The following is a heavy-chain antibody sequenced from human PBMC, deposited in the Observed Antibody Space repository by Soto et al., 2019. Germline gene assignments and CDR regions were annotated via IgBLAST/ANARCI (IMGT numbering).Heavy chain of an antibody. D-gene: IGHD3-3*01. CDR1: GFSLSTSGMC. V-gene: IGHV2-70*01. CDR3: ARISDFWSGYYYYGMDV. Sequence: SGPTLVNPTQTLTLTCTFSGFSLSTSGMCVSWIRQPPGKALEWLALIDWDDDKYYSTSLKTRLTISKDTSKNQVVLTMTNMDPVDTATYYCARISDFWSGYYYYGMDVWGQGTTVTVSS. J-gene: IGHJ6*02. CDR2: IDWDDDK.